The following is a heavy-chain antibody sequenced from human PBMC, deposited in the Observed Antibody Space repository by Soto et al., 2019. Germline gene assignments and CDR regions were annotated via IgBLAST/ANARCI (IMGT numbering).Heavy chain of an antibody. CDR2: INRDGSTI. V-gene: IGHV3-74*01. CDR1: GFSFSSHW. D-gene: IGHD2-8*02. CDR3: AGGPGYCNGGLCSNWFDP. J-gene: IGHJ5*02. Sequence: GVSLRLSCAASGFSFSSHWMHWVRQAPGKGLVWVSRINRDGSTIDYADSVKGRFTISRDNGKDTLYLQLNSLRAEDTAVYYCAGGPGYCNGGLCSNWFDPWGQGTLVTVSS.